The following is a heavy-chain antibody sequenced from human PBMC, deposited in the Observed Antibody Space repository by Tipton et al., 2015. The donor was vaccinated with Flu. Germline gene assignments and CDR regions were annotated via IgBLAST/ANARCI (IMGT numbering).Heavy chain of an antibody. CDR3: ARHPPRSY. V-gene: IGHV4-34*01. J-gene: IGHJ4*02. CDR2: INHSGST. CDR1: GGSFSGYY. Sequence: TLSLTCAVYGGSFSGYYWSWIRQPPGKGLEWIGEINHSGSTNYNPSLKSRVTISVDTSKNQFSLKLSFVTAADTAVYYCARHPPRSYWGQGTLVTVSS.